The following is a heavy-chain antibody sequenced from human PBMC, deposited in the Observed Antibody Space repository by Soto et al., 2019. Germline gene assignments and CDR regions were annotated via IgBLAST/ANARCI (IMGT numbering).Heavy chain of an antibody. D-gene: IGHD3-22*01. CDR2: ISSDGSDK. CDR1: GFTFSSFG. CDR3: AKEPYDTTGFYYSFHH. V-gene: IGHV3-30*18. Sequence: GGSLRLSCAASGFTFSSFGMHRVRQAPDKGLEWVAAISSDGSDKKYAESVQGRFTISRNNYMATLYLQMNSLRSDDTDVYYCAKEPYDTTGFYYSFHHWGQGTQVTVSS. J-gene: IGHJ4*02.